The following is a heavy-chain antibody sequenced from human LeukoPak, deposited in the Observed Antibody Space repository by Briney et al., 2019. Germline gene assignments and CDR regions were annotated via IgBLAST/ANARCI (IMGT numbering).Heavy chain of an antibody. CDR2: INPNSGGT. CDR1: GYTFTDYY. CDR3: ARAYSSGWYFDY. D-gene: IGHD6-19*01. V-gene: IGHV1-2*04. J-gene: IGHJ4*02. Sequence: ASVTVSCKASGYTFTDYYMHWVRQAPGQGREWMGWINPNSGGTNYAQKFQGWVTMTRDTSISTAYMELSRLRSDDTAVYYCARAYSSGWYFDYWGQGTLVTVSS.